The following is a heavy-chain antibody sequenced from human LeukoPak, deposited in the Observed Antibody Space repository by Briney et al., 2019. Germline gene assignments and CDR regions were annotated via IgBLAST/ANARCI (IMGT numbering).Heavy chain of an antibody. V-gene: IGHV4-34*01. J-gene: IGHJ4*02. CDR2: INHSGST. D-gene: IGHD2-21*02. CDR1: GGSFSGYY. Sequence: PSETLSLTCAVYGGSFSGYYWSWIRQPPGKGLEWIGEINHSGSTSYNPSLKSRVTISVDTSKNQFSLKLSSVTAADTAVYYCALRVAYCGGDCSLQGLYYWGQGTLVTVSS. CDR3: ALRVAYCGGDCSLQGLYY.